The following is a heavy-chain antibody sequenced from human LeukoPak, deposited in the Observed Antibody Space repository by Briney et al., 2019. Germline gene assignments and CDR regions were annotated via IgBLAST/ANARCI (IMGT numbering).Heavy chain of an antibody. J-gene: IGHJ4*02. Sequence: PGGSLRLSCAVSGFTVSSNYMSWVRQPPGKGLEGVSVIYSGGSTYYADSVKGRFTISRHDSRDTLYLQMNSLRDEDTAVYYCGRDLSGVNPFDYWGQGTLVTVSS. CDR2: IYSGGST. CDR1: GFTVSSNY. V-gene: IGHV3-53*04. D-gene: IGHD2-8*01. CDR3: GRDLSGVNPFDY.